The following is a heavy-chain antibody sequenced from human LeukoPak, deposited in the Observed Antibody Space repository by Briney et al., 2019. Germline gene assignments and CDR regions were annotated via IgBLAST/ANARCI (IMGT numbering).Heavy chain of an antibody. V-gene: IGHV3-48*04. CDR2: ISSSSSTI. CDR1: GFTFSSYS. CDR3: ARDSYYDSRINLDY. Sequence: PGGSLRLSCAASGFTFSSYSMNWVRQAPRKGLEWVSYISSSSSTIYYADSVKGRFTISRDNAKNSLYLQMNSLRAEDTAVYYCARDSYYDSRINLDYWGQGTLVTVSS. J-gene: IGHJ4*02. D-gene: IGHD3-22*01.